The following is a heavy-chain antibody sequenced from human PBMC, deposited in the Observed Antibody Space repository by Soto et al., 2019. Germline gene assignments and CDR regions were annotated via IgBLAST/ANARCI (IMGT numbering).Heavy chain of an antibody. CDR2: ISGSGGST. Sequence: GGSLRLSCAASGFTFSSYAMSWVRQAPGKGLEWVSAISGSGGSTYYADSVKGRFTISRDNSKNTLYLQMNSLRAEDTAVYYCAKHLGFCGSDCPNTENWFDPWGQGTLVTVSS. CDR3: AKHLGFCGSDCPNTENWFDP. D-gene: IGHD2-21*02. CDR1: GFTFSSYA. V-gene: IGHV3-23*01. J-gene: IGHJ5*02.